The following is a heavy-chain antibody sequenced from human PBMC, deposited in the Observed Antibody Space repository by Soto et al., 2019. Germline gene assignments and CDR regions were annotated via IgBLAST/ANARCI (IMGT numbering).Heavy chain of an antibody. Sequence: ETLSPTCAVSGGSISGSRYYWGWIRQPPGKGLEGIGSIYYSGSTYYNPYLKSRVTISVDTSNNQFSLKLSSVTAADTAGYYWARQLDIVVVVAQFDPWGQGTLVTVSS. CDR2: IYYSGST. CDR3: ARQLDIVVVVAQFDP. D-gene: IGHD2-15*01. J-gene: IGHJ5*02. CDR1: GGSISGSRYY. V-gene: IGHV4-39*01.